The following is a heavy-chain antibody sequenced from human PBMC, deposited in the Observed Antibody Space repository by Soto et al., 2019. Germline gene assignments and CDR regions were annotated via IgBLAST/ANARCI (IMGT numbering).Heavy chain of an antibody. CDR3: ARPGYCSSTSCHDAFDI. J-gene: IGHJ3*02. CDR1: GGSISSYY. Sequence: SETLSLTCTVSGGSISSYYWSWIRQPPGKGLEWIGYIYYSGSTNYNPSLKSRVTISVDTSKNQFSLKLSSVTAADTAVYYCARPGYCSSTSCHDAFDIWGQGTTVTVSS. CDR2: IYYSGST. D-gene: IGHD2-2*01. V-gene: IGHV4-59*08.